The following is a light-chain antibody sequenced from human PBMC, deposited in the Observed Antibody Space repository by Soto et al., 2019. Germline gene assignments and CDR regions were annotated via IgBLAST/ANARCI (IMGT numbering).Light chain of an antibody. CDR2: TAS. Sequence: DIQMTQSPSSLSASVGDRVTITCRASQTIDKYLNWYQQKPGKAPKLLIYTASTLQSGVPSRFSGSGYGTEFTLTISSLQLEDLATYYCQQSYGSLRTFGQGTKVEIK. CDR1: QTIDKY. V-gene: IGKV1-39*01. CDR3: QQSYGSLRT. J-gene: IGKJ1*01.